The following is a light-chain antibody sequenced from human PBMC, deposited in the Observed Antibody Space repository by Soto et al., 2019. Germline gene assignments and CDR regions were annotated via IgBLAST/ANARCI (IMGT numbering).Light chain of an antibody. V-gene: IGLV1-40*01. Sequence: QSVLTQPPSVSGAPGQRVTISCTGSSSNIGAGYDVHWSQQLPGTAPKLLIYGNSNRPSGVPDRFSGSKSGTSASLAITGLQDEDEADYYCQSYDSSLSVVFGGGTKLTVL. CDR3: QSYDSSLSVV. CDR2: GNS. J-gene: IGLJ2*01. CDR1: SSNIGAGYD.